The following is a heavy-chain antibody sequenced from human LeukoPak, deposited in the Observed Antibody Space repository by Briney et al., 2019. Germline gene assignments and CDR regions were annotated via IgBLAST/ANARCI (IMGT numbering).Heavy chain of an antibody. D-gene: IGHD6-13*01. CDR1: GFTFDDYA. CDR2: ISWNSGSI. CDR3: AKDLRSSSWDAFDI. J-gene: IGHJ3*02. Sequence: GGSLRLSCAASGFTFDDYAMHWVRQAPGKGLECVSGISWNSGSIGYAGSVKGRFTISRDNAKNSLYLQMNSLRAEDMALYYCAKDLRSSSWDAFDIWGQGTMVTVYS. V-gene: IGHV3-9*03.